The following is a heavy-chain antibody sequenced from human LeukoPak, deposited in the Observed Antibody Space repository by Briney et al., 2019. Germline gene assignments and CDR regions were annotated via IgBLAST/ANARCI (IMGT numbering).Heavy chain of an antibody. D-gene: IGHD5-24*01. CDR2: ISSSSSTI. CDR3: ARVPGPDRWLQPTTPIH. V-gene: IGHV3-48*01. Sequence: PGGSLRLSCAASGFTFSSYAMSWVRQAPGKGLEWVSYISSSSSTIYYADSVKGRFTISRDNAKNSLYLQMNSLRAEDTAVYYCARVPGPDRWLQPTTPIHWGQGTLVTVSS. J-gene: IGHJ4*02. CDR1: GFTFSSYA.